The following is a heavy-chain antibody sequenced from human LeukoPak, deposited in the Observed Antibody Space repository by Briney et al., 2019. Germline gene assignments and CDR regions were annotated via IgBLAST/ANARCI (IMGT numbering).Heavy chain of an antibody. CDR1: GFTFSNYA. Sequence: PGGSLRLSCAASGFTFSNYAMHWVRQAPGKGLEWVAVISYDGSNKYYADSVKGRFTISRDNSKNTLYLQMNSLRAEDTAVYYCARGGLWQQLSNFDCWGQGTLVTVSS. V-gene: IGHV3-30*04. CDR2: ISYDGSNK. CDR3: ARGGLWQQLSNFDC. D-gene: IGHD6-13*01. J-gene: IGHJ4*02.